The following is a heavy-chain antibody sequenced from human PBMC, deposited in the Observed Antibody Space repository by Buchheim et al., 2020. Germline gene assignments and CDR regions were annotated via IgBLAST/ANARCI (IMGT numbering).Heavy chain of an antibody. CDR3: ARTQPPSKPTERATAYCGGDCYPYFDY. Sequence: QVQLVQSGAEVKKPGASVKVSCKASGYTFTSYYMHWVRQAPGQGLEWMGIINPSGGSTSYAQKFQGRVTMTRDTSTSTVYLELSSLSSEDTAVYYCARTQPPSKPTERATAYCGGDCYPYFDYWGQGTL. V-gene: IGHV1-46*01. CDR1: GYTFTSYY. CDR2: INPSGGST. D-gene: IGHD2-21*01. J-gene: IGHJ4*02.